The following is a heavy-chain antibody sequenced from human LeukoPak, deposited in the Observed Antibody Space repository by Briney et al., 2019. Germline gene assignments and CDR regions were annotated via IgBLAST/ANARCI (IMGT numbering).Heavy chain of an antibody. CDR1: GFTFSDYA. Sequence: GGSLRLSCATSGFTFSDYAMTWVRQAPGKGLEWVSDISGDGGKTYYADSVKGRFTISRDNAKNSLYLQMNSLRAEDTAVYYCARWVSYGDYGMDVWGQGTTVTVSS. J-gene: IGHJ6*02. V-gene: IGHV3-23*01. CDR2: ISGDGGKT. CDR3: ARWVSYGDYGMDV. D-gene: IGHD4-17*01.